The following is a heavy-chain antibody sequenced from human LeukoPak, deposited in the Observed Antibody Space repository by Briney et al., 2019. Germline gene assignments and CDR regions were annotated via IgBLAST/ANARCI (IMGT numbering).Heavy chain of an antibody. V-gene: IGHV1-69*04. Sequence: VASVKVSCKASGGTFSSYAISWVRQAPGQGLEWMGRIIPILGIANYAQKFQGRVTITADKSTSTAYMELSSLRSEDTAVYYCARVYPAMPYYFDHWGQGTLVTVSS. CDR3: ARVYPAMPYYFDH. CDR1: GGTFSSYA. J-gene: IGHJ4*02. CDR2: IIPILGIA. D-gene: IGHD2-2*01.